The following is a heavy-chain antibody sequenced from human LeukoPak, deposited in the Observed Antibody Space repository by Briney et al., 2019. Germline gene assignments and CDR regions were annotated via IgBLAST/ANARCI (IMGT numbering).Heavy chain of an antibody. Sequence: GGSLRLSCAASGFTFSSYSMNWVRQAPGKGLEWVSSISSSSSYIYYADSEKGRFTISRDKAKTSLYLQMNSLRAEDTAVYYCARDVPDSSSKRGELDYWGQGTLVTVSS. V-gene: IGHV3-21*01. CDR3: ARDVPDSSSKRGELDY. J-gene: IGHJ4*02. CDR1: GFTFSSYS. CDR2: ISSSSSYI. D-gene: IGHD6-13*01.